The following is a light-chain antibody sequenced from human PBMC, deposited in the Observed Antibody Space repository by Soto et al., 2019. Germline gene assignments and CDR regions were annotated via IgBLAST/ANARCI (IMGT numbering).Light chain of an antibody. Sequence: QSVLTQPPSASGSPGQSVTISCTGTSSDVGGYHYVSWYQQHPGKAPKVMIYEVSKRPSGVPDRFSGSKSGDTASLTVSGLHTEDEAEYYCSSYAGLNNFIVFGTGTKVTVL. CDR2: EVS. CDR3: SSYAGLNNFIV. CDR1: SSDVGGYHY. V-gene: IGLV2-8*01. J-gene: IGLJ1*01.